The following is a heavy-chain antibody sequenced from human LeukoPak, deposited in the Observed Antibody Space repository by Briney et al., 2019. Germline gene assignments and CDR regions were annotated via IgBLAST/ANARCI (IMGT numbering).Heavy chain of an antibody. CDR2: ISWNSGSI. CDR3: AKGNGWYDYYYGMDV. V-gene: IGHV3-9*01. J-gene: IGHJ6*02. CDR1: GFTFSSYA. Sequence: GGSLRLSCAASGFTFSSYAMHWVRQAPGKGLEWVSGISWNSGSIGYADSVKGRFTISRDNAKNSLYLQMNGLRAEDTALYYCAKGNGWYDYYYGMDVWGQGTTVTVSS. D-gene: IGHD6-19*01.